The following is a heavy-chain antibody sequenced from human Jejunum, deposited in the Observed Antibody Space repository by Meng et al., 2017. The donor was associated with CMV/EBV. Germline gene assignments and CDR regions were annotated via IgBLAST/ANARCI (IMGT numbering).Heavy chain of an antibody. V-gene: IGHV3-48*03. CDR3: ARDSRGSAYPVFDL. CDR1: GFSFSNFE. J-gene: IGHJ2*01. Sequence: GFSFSNFEFNWVRQAPGKGLEWLSYVNTSGTSIFYARSVKGRFTISRDNAKDSLYLQMKSLRAEDTAVYYCARDSRGSAYPVFDLWGRGTLVTVSS. D-gene: IGHD3-16*01. CDR2: VNTSGTSI.